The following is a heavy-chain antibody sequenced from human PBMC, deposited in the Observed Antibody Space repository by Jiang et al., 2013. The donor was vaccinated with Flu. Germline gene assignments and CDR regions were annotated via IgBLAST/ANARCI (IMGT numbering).Heavy chain of an antibody. CDR3: VRRRLSSRGYYFYGKDV. V-gene: IGHV1-69*06. CDR1: GGTFNGYT. J-gene: IGHJ6*02. Sequence: SGAEVKKPGSSVKVSCKTSGGTFNGYTITWVRQAPGQGLEWMGRIIPISGTTKYAQKFQGRVTFTAANSTNTAYMDLSRLSSEDTAVYYCVRRRLSSRGYYFYGKDVWGQGTTLTVSS. D-gene: IGHD3-22*01. CDR2: IIPISGTT.